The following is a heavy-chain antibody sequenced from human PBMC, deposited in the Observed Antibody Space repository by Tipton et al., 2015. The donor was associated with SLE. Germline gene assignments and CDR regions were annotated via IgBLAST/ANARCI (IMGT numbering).Heavy chain of an antibody. D-gene: IGHD3-3*01. CDR1: GGSISSGGYY. CDR2: IYYSGST. J-gene: IGHJ1*01. CDR3: ARGPYYDFWSGYAPVMGYFQH. V-gene: IGHV4-31*03. Sequence: TLSLTCTVSGGSISSGGYYWSWIRQHPGKGLEWIGYIYYSGSTYYNPSLKSRVTISVDTSKNQFSLKLSSVTAADTAVYYCARGPYYDFWSGYAPVMGYFQHWGQGTLVTVSS.